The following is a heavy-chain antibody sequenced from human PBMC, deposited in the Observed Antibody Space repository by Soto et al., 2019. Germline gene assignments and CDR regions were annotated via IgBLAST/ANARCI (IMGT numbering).Heavy chain of an antibody. D-gene: IGHD1-26*01. V-gene: IGHV3-30*18. CDR1: GFTFSSYG. J-gene: IGHJ3*02. CDR2: ISYDGSNK. Sequence: GGSLRLSCAASGFTFSSYGMHWVRQAPGKGLEWVAVISYDGSNKYYADSVKGRFTISRDNSKNTLYLQMNSLRAEDTAVYYCAKGGWELPGDDAFDIWGQGTMVTVSS. CDR3: AKGGWELPGDDAFDI.